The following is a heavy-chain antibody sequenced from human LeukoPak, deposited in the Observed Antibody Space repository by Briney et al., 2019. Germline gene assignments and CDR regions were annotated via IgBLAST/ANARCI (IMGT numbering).Heavy chain of an antibody. CDR3: AGRGSYYAGSGYYYMDV. J-gene: IGHJ6*03. CDR1: GGTFSSYA. Sequence: SVKVSCKASGGTFSSYAISWVRQAPGQGLEWMGGIIPIFGTANYAQKFQGRVTITTDESTSTAYIELSSLRSEDTAVYYCAGRGSYYAGSGYYYMDVWGKGTTVTVSS. V-gene: IGHV1-69*05. CDR2: IIPIFGTA. D-gene: IGHD1-26*01.